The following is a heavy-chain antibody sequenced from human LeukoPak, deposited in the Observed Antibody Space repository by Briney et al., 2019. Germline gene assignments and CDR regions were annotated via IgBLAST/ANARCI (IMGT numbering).Heavy chain of an antibody. CDR2: VTGSGGST. CDR3: AKDPYGDYSWFDP. Sequence: PGGSLRLFCAASGFTFSGYAMTWVRQTPGKGLEWVSAVTGSGGSTYDADSVKGRFTISRDNSKNTLYLQMNSLRAEDTAVYYCAKDPYGDYSWFDPWGQGTLVTVSS. CDR1: GFTFSGYA. D-gene: IGHD4-17*01. J-gene: IGHJ5*02. V-gene: IGHV3-23*01.